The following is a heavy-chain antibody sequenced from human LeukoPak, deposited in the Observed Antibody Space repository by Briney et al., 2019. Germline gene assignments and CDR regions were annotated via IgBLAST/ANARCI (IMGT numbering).Heavy chain of an antibody. D-gene: IGHD2-2*01. CDR1: GFTFSNYA. V-gene: IGHV3-23*01. CDR3: AKDALRLCSSTSCYL. Sequence: GGSLRLSCAASGFTFSNYAVTWVRQAPGKGLEWVSSISTSGESTYYADSVKGRFTISRDNSKNTLYLHMNSLRAEDTAIYYCAKDALRLCSSTSCYLWGQGTLVTVSS. J-gene: IGHJ4*02. CDR2: ISTSGEST.